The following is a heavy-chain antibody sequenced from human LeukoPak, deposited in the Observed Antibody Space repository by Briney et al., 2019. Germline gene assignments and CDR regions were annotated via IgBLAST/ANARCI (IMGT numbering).Heavy chain of an antibody. Sequence: GRSLRLSCVASGFTFSSYGMHWVRQAPGKGLEWVAVISYDGSNKYYADSVKGRFTISRDNSKNTMYMQMNSLRPEDTAVYYCAKDADAYGDYITFGSAFDIWGQGTMVTVSS. V-gene: IGHV3-30*18. CDR3: AKDADAYGDYITFGSAFDI. CDR2: ISYDGSNK. CDR1: GFTFSSYG. J-gene: IGHJ3*02. D-gene: IGHD4-17*01.